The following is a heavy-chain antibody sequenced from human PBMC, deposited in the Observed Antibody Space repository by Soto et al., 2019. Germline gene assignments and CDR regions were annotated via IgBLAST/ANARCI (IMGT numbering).Heavy chain of an antibody. V-gene: IGHV1-69*06. CDR3: AREISYSSFYYGMDV. CDR1: GGTLSSYA. CDR2: IIPIFGTA. J-gene: IGHJ6*02. D-gene: IGHD6-6*01. Sequence: GASVKVSCKASGGTLSSYAISWVRQAPGQGLEWMGGIIPIFGTANYAQKFQGRVTITADKSTSTAYMELSSLRSEDTAVYYCAREISYSSFYYGMDVWGQGTTVTVSS.